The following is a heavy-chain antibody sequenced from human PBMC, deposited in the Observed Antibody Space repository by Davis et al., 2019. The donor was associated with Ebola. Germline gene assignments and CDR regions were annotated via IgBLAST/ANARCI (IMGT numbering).Heavy chain of an antibody. V-gene: IGHV1-3*01. D-gene: IGHD1-1*01. CDR3: ARAQFPTTSDH. J-gene: IGHJ4*02. CDR1: GYIFTTYA. CDR2: VHGGNGNT. Sequence: ASVKVSCKASGYIFTTYAMHWVRQAPGQRLEWMGWVHGGNGNTNYAQKLQGRVTMTTDTSTSTAYMGLSRLSSDDTAVYSCARAQFPTTSDHWGQGTLVTVSS.